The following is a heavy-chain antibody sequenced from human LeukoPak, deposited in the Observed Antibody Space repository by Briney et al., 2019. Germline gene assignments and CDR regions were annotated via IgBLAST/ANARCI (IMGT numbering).Heavy chain of an antibody. Sequence: PSETLSLTCTVSGYSISSGYYWGWIRQPPGKGLEWIGSIYHSGSTYYNPSLKSRVTISVDTSKNQFSLKLSSVTAADTAVYYCARGMAAAYDYNWFDSWGQGTLVTVTS. V-gene: IGHV4-38-2*02. D-gene: IGHD5-12*01. CDR3: ARGMAAAYDYNWFDS. CDR2: IYHSGST. CDR1: GYSISSGYY. J-gene: IGHJ5*01.